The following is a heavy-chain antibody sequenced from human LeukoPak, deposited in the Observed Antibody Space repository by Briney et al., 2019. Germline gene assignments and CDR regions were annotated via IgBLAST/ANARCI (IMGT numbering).Heavy chain of an antibody. Sequence: GGSLRLSCAASGFTFSTYSMNWVRQAPGKGLEWVSSISTGGSYMYYADSVKGRFTISRDNAKNSLYLQMNSLRVEDTAVYYCAGTAAGTDYWGQGTLVTVSS. J-gene: IGHJ4*02. CDR2: ISTGGSYM. V-gene: IGHV3-21*01. D-gene: IGHD6-13*01. CDR1: GFTFSTYS. CDR3: AGTAAGTDY.